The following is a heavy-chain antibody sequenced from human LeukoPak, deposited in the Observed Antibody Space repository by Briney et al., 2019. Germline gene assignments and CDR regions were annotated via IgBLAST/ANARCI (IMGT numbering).Heavy chain of an antibody. CDR2: IIPIFGTA. J-gene: IGHJ4*02. V-gene: IGHV1-69*13. CDR3: ARVPTLSYYYDSSGYCDY. Sequence: ASVKVSCKASGGTFSSYAISWVRQAPGQGLEWMGGIIPIFGTANYAQKFQGRVTITADESTSTAYMELSSLRSDDTAVYYCARVPTLSYYYDSSGYCDYWGQGTLVTVSS. D-gene: IGHD3-22*01. CDR1: GGTFSSYA.